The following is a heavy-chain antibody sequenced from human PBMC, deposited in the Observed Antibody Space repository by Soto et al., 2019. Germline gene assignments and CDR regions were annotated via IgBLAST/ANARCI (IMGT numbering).Heavy chain of an antibody. J-gene: IGHJ5*02. CDR2: IYHSGST. Sequence: PSETLSLTCAVSGGSISSGGYSWSWIRQPPGKGLEWIGYIYHSGSTYYNPSLKSRVTISVDRSKNQFSLKLSSVTAADTAVYYCARGLGIAVAGYNWFDPWGQGTLVTVSS. CDR3: ARGLGIAVAGYNWFDP. D-gene: IGHD6-19*01. CDR1: GGSISSGGYS. V-gene: IGHV4-30-2*01.